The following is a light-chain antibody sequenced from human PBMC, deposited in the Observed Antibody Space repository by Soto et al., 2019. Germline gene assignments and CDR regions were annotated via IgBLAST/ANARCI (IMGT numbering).Light chain of an antibody. CDR3: SSYTSSRTVV. Sequence: QSALTQPASVSGSPGQSITISCTGTSSDVGGYNYVSWYQQHPGKAPKLMIYDVSNRPSGVSNRFSVSKSGNTASLTISGLQAEDEADYYCSSYTSSRTVVFCGGTKLTVL. CDR1: SSDVGGYNY. J-gene: IGLJ2*01. CDR2: DVS. V-gene: IGLV2-14*01.